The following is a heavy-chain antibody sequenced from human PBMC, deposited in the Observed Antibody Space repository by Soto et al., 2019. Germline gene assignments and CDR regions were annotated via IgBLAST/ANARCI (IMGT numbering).Heavy chain of an antibody. CDR3: ARGGISDYYYGMDV. D-gene: IGHD3-3*01. CDR2: IIPIFGST. CDR1: GGTFSNYA. Sequence: SVKVSCKASGGTFSNYAITWVRQAPGQGLEWLGRIIPIFGSTNFAQKFQGRVTLTADESTTTVYMELSSLRSEDTAVYYCARGGISDYYYGMDVWGQGTTVTVSS. V-gene: IGHV1-69*13. J-gene: IGHJ6*02.